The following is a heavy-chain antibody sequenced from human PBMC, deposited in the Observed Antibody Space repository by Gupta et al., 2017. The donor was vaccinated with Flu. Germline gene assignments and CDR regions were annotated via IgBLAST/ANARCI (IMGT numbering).Heavy chain of an antibody. Sequence: YWGWIRQPPGKGLEWIGTMYYSGRTYYSASLKSRVTISVDTTKNQFSLKLSSVTGAETAVYYCARFRGYRNGSYRYYNMDVWGQGTTVIVSS. J-gene: IGHJ6*02. V-gene: IGHV4-39*01. CDR3: ARFRGYRNGSYRYYNMDV. CDR2: MYYSGRT. CDR1: Y. D-gene: IGHD5-18*01.